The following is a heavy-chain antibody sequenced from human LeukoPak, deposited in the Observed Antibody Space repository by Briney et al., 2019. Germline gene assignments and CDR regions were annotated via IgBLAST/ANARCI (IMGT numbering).Heavy chain of an antibody. Sequence: GGSLRLSCAASDFTFSDYAMSWVRQAPGKGLEWVSSISGSGSNTYYADSVKGRFTISRDNSKNTLYLQMNSLRAEDTAVYYCAWDYGDYVSGVLGAFDIWGQGTMVTVSS. J-gene: IGHJ3*02. CDR3: AWDYGDYVSGVLGAFDI. CDR2: ISGSGSNT. D-gene: IGHD4-17*01. CDR1: DFTFSDYA. V-gene: IGHV3-23*01.